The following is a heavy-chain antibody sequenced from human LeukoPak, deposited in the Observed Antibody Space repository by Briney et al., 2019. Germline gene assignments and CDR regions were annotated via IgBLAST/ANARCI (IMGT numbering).Heavy chain of an antibody. V-gene: IGHV4-61*01. D-gene: IGHD3-3*01. Sequence: SETLSLTCTVSGGSVSSGSYYWSWIRQPPGKGLEWIGYIYYSGSTNYNPSLKSRVTISVDTSKDQFSLKLSSVTAADTAVYYCARRRGYDFWSGYYPLGYYYYGMDVWGQGTTVTVSS. CDR3: ARRRGYDFWSGYYPLGYYYYGMDV. CDR2: IYYSGST. J-gene: IGHJ6*02. CDR1: GGSVSSGSYY.